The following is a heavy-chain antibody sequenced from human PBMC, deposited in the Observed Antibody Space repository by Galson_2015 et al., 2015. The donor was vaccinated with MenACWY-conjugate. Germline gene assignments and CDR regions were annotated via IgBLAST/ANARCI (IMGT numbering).Heavy chain of an antibody. CDR1: GFFFNQHW. Sequence: LTVSGAGTGFFFNQHWAHVVCQAPRQRLVWGSRISPDGSVTNYADSVKGRFTLSRDNAKNTLYLQMNSLRGDDTAVYYCTRGNDGYGRFDPWGQGTLVTVSS. D-gene: IGHD5-24*01. CDR3: TRGNDGYGRFDP. V-gene: IGHV3-74*01. CDR2: ISPDGSVT. J-gene: IGHJ5*02.